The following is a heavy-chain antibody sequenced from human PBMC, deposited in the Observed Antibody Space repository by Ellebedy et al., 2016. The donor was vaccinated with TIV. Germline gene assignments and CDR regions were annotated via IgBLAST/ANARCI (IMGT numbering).Heavy chain of an antibody. CDR1: GFTFSSYW. CDR3: AGVPHY. Sequence: GESLKISXAASGFTFSSYWMSWVRQAPGKGLEWVANIKQDGSEKYYVDSVKGRFTISRDNAKNSLYLQMNSLTAEDTAVYYCAGVPHYWGQGTLVTVSS. D-gene: IGHD6-6*01. V-gene: IGHV3-7*01. CDR2: IKQDGSEK. J-gene: IGHJ4*02.